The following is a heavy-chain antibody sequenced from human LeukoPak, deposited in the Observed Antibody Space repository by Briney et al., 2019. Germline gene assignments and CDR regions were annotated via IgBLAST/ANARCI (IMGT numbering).Heavy chain of an antibody. CDR3: ARGVNYYDSSGYYLNWFDP. CDR2: XXXXGGST. CDR1: GFTLSXXX. D-gene: IGHD3-22*01. V-gene: IGHV3-64*01. J-gene: IGHJ5*02. Sequence: PGGSLXLSXXASGFTLSXXXXXXXRQAPGXXXXXXXXXXXXGGSTYXANSVKGRXXXXRANSKNTLYLQMGSLRAADMAVYYCARGVNYYDSSGYYLNWFDPWGQGTLVTVSS.